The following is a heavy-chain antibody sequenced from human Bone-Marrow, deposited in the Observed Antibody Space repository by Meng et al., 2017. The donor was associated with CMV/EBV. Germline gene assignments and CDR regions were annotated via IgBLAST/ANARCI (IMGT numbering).Heavy chain of an antibody. J-gene: IGHJ1*01. CDR3: ARAYCGDNCPPGGY. Sequence: ASVKVSCKASGYTFTSYGTSWVRQAPGQGLEWMGWISAYNGNTNYAQKLQGRVTMTRDTSISTVYMELGSLTSDDTAVYYCARAYCGDNCPPGGYWGQGTLVTVSS. CDR1: GYTFTSYG. CDR2: ISAYNGNT. V-gene: IGHV1-18*01. D-gene: IGHD2-21*01.